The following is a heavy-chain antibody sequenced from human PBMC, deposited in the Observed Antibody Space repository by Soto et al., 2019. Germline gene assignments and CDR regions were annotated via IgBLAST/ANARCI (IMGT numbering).Heavy chain of an antibody. J-gene: IGHJ6*02. CDR3: ATIITMVRGVLGGAMDV. V-gene: IGHV1-69*12. CDR2: IIPIFGTA. D-gene: IGHD3-10*01. CDR1: GGTFSSYA. Sequence: QVQLVQSGAEVKKPGSSVKVSCKASGGTFSSYAISWVRQAPGQGLEWMGGIIPIFGTANYAQKFQGRVTITADESTSTAYMELSSLRSEDTAVYYCATIITMVRGVLGGAMDVWGQGATVTVSS.